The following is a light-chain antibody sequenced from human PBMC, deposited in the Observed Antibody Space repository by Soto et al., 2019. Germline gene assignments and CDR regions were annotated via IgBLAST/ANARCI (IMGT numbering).Light chain of an antibody. CDR1: QSVTSYY. Sequence: EIVLTQSPGTLSLSPGERATLSCRASQSVTSYYLAWYQQKPGQAPRLLIYGASRRATDIPDRFSGSGSGTDFTLTISSLEPEDFALYYCQQRSTWPPGYTFGQGTKLEIK. J-gene: IGKJ2*01. V-gene: IGKV3D-20*02. CDR2: GAS. CDR3: QQRSTWPPGYT.